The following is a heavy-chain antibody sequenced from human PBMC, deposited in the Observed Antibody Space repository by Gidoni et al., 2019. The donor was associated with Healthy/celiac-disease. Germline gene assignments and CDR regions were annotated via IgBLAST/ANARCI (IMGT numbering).Heavy chain of an antibody. CDR1: GFTVSSNY. J-gene: IGHJ4*02. CDR3: ASQACGGDCSFDY. V-gene: IGHV3-53*01. Sequence: EVQLVESGGGLIQPGGSLTLSCAASGFTVSSNYMSWVRQAPGKGLEWVTVIYSGGSTYSADSVKGRFTISRDNSKNTLYLQMNSLRAEDTAVYYCASQACGGDCSFDYWGQGPLVTVSS. D-gene: IGHD2-21*02. CDR2: IYSGGST.